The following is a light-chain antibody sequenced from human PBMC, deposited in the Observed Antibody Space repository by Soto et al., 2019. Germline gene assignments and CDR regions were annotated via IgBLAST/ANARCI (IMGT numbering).Light chain of an antibody. J-gene: IGKJ5*01. CDR2: GAS. CDR1: QSVSNY. CDR3: HQRINWPTT. V-gene: IGKV3-11*01. Sequence: EIVFKQVPATMSLSPGERATLSCRASQSVSNYLAWYQQTPGQAHRLLISGASTRATGIPARFSGRGSGTDFTLTISSLEPEDFAIYYCHQRINWPTTFGQGTRVENK.